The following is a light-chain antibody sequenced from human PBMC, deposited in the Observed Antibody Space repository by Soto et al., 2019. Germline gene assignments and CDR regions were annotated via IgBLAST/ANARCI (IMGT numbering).Light chain of an antibody. CDR1: SSDVGGFNY. Sequence: QSALTQPASVSGSPGQSITISCTGTSSDVGGFNYVSWYQQHPGKAPKLLIYDVTNRPSGVSYRFSGSKSGNTASLTISGLQAEDEADYYCNSYRSSSPLDVFGTGTKLTVL. V-gene: IGLV2-14*03. J-gene: IGLJ1*01. CDR2: DVT. CDR3: NSYRSSSPLDV.